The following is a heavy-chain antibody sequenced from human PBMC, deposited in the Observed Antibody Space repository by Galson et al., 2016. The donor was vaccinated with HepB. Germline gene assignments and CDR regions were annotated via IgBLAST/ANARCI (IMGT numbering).Heavy chain of an antibody. CDR1: GGTFSSYA. D-gene: IGHD3-16*01. CDR3: ARGSGEGGY. V-gene: IGHV1-3*01. Sequence: SVKVSCKASGGTFSSYAFSWVRQAPGQGLEWMGWISAGNGYTKYSQRFQGRVTFTTDTSATTAYMELSSLGSEDTAGYYCARGSGEGGYWGQGTLVTVSS. J-gene: IGHJ4*02. CDR2: ISAGNGYT.